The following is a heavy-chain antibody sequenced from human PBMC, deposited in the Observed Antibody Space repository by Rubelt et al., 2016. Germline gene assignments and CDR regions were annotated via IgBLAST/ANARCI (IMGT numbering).Heavy chain of an antibody. D-gene: IGHD3-3*01. Sequence: KGLEWVAVISYDGSNKYYADSVKGRFTISRDNAKNSLYLQMNSLRDEDTAVYYCATEWSHIDYWGQGTLVTVSS. J-gene: IGHJ4*02. CDR2: ISYDGSNK. CDR3: ATEWSHIDY. V-gene: IGHV3-33*05.